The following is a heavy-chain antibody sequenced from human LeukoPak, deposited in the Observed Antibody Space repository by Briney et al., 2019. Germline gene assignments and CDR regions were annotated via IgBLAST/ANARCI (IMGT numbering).Heavy chain of an antibody. CDR2: MNPNSGNT. CDR3: ARETSLNY. V-gene: IGHV1-8*03. CDR1: GYTFTSYV. Sequence: ASVKVSXKASGYTFTSYVINWVRQATGQGLEWMGWMNPNSGNTGYAQKFHGRVTITRNTSISTAYMELSSLRSEDTAVYYCARETSLNYRGQGTLVTVSS. J-gene: IGHJ4*02.